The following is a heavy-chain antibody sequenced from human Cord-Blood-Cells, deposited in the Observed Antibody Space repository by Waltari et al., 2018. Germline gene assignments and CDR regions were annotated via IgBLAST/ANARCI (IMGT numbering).Heavy chain of an antibody. Sequence: QVQLQQWGAGLLKPSETLSLTCAVYGGSFSGYYWSWIRQPPGKGLEWIGEINHSGSTNHNPSHKGRVTISGDTSKNQFSLKLSSVTAADTAVYYCARGGGYCSSTSCFVKSYYYYGMDVWGQGTTVTVSS. J-gene: IGHJ6*02. CDR1: GGSFSGYY. CDR3: ARGGGYCSSTSCFVKSYYYYGMDV. CDR2: INHSGST. D-gene: IGHD2-2*01. V-gene: IGHV4-34*01.